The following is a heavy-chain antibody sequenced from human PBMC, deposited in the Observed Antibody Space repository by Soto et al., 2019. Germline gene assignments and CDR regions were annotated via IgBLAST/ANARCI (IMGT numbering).Heavy chain of an antibody. J-gene: IGHJ4*02. CDR3: ARGGTYYDILTGYYFAY. CDR2: IKQDGSEK. CDR1: GFTFSSYW. D-gene: IGHD3-9*01. Sequence: GGSLRLSCAASGFTFSSYWMSWVRQAPGKGLEWVANIKQDGSEKYYVDSVKGRFTISRDNAKNSLYLQMNSLRAEDTAVYYCARGGTYYDILTGYYFAYWGQGTLVTVSS. V-gene: IGHV3-7*01.